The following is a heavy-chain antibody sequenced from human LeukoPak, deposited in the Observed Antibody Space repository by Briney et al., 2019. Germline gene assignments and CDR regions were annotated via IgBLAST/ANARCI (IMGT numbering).Heavy chain of an antibody. Sequence: GGSLRLSCAASGFTFSDYYMSWIRQAPGKGLEWVSYISSSGSTIYYADSVKGRFTISRDNAKNSLYLQMNSLRAEDTAVYYCASRDSGSYYYFDYWGQGTLVTVSS. V-gene: IGHV3-11*01. CDR1: GFTFSDYY. CDR2: ISSSGSTI. D-gene: IGHD1-26*01. J-gene: IGHJ4*02. CDR3: ASRDSGSYYYFDY.